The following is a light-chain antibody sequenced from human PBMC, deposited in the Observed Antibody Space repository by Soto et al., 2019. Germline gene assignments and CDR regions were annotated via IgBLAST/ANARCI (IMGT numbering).Light chain of an antibody. J-gene: IGKJ2*01. CDR3: QQSHGIPHI. Sequence: DIQMTQSPSSLSASVGDRITITCRASPTISTYLNWYQQKPGKAPKLLISAASRLQSGVPSRFTGSGSGTEFTLSISSLQTEECATYYCQQSHGIPHIFGQGTKVEI. CDR1: PTISTY. V-gene: IGKV1-39*01. CDR2: AAS.